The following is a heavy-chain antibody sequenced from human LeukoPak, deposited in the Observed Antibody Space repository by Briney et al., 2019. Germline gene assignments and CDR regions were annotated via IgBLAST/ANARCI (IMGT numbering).Heavy chain of an antibody. CDR1: GFTFXXYA. CDR2: ITDSGGDT. CDR3: AKDTVVGATTNLFDY. Sequence: LXXSXXAXGFTFXXYAMSWVRQTPEKGLEWVSAITDSGGDTYHADSVKGRFTISRDNSKNTLYLQMNSLGAEDTAVYYCAKDTVVGATTNLFDYWGQGTLVTVSS. D-gene: IGHD1-26*01. V-gene: IGHV3-23*01. J-gene: IGHJ4*02.